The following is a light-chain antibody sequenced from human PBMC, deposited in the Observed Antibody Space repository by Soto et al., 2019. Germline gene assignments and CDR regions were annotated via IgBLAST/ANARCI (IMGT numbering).Light chain of an antibody. J-gene: IGKJ1*01. Sequence: AIQLTHSPSSLSASVGDRVTVTCRAIQSISSYLNWYQQKPGKAPKLLIYAASSLQRGVPSRFSGSGSGTDFTLTISSLQPEDFATYYCLQEYIYPWTFGQGTKVDI. V-gene: IGKV1-6*01. CDR1: QSISSY. CDR3: LQEYIYPWT. CDR2: AAS.